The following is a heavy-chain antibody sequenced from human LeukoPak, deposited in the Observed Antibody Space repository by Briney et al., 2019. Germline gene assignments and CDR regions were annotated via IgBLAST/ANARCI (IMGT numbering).Heavy chain of an antibody. CDR2: IHGSGGST. J-gene: IGHJ5*02. V-gene: IGHV3-23*01. CDR3: AKDSARLARGEFDP. Sequence: GGSLRLSCAASGFTLSSYAMSWVRQAPGKGLEWVSNIHGSGGSTYYADSVKGRFTISRDNSKNTVYLQMNSLRAEDTAVYYCAKDSARLARGEFDPWGQGTLVTVSS. D-gene: IGHD3-10*01. CDR1: GFTLSSYA.